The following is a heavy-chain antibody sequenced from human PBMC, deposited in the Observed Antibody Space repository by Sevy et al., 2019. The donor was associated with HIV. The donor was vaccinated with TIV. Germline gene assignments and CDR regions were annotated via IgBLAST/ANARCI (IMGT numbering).Heavy chain of an antibody. Sequence: ASVKVSCKASGYTFTSYGISWVRQAPGQGLEWMGWISAYNGNTNYAQKLQVRVTMTTDTSTSTAYMELRSLRSDDTAVYYCARAGARGYCTNGVCYWYDYWGQGTLVTVSS. D-gene: IGHD2-8*01. CDR1: GYTFTSYG. J-gene: IGHJ4*02. CDR2: ISAYNGNT. V-gene: IGHV1-18*04. CDR3: ARAGARGYCTNGVCYWYDY.